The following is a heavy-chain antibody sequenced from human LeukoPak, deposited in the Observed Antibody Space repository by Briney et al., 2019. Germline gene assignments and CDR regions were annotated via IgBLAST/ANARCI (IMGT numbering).Heavy chain of an antibody. D-gene: IGHD4-23*01. V-gene: IGHV4-61*02. CDR2: IYTSGNT. J-gene: IGHJ5*02. Sequence: SETLSLTCSLSGGSISSGLYYWTWIRQPAGKGLEWIGRIYTSGNTNYNPSLKSRVTISVDTPKNQFSLRLNSVTAADTPMYYCARATVVSENWFDPWGQGTLVTVSS. CDR1: GGSISSGLYY. CDR3: ARATVVSENWFDP.